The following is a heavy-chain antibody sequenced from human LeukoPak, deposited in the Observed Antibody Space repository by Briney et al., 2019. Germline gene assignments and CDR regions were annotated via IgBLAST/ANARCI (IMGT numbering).Heavy chain of an antibody. J-gene: IGHJ4*02. D-gene: IGHD1-26*01. CDR3: ALPSIVPNPRY. Sequence: ASVTLSCKCSGSAFTVYYIHWGWLRPGQGLEWMGRINPSSGRKDYSQKFQGRVTMTRDTSISTAYMELSGLRSDDTTVFYCALPSIVPNPRYWGQGTSVTVSS. V-gene: IGHV1-2*06. CDR1: GSAFTVYY. CDR2: INPSSGRK.